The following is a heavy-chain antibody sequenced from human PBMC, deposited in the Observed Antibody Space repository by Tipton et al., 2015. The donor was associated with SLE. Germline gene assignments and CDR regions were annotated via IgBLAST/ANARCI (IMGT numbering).Heavy chain of an antibody. CDR1: GGSISSYY. CDR2: IYYSGGT. V-gene: IGHV4-59*01. J-gene: IGHJ3*02. D-gene: IGHD3-22*01. CDR3: AIEVDYYDSSGYYFDAFDI. Sequence: TLSLTCTVSGGSISSYYWSWIRQPPGKGLGWIGYIYYSGGTNYNPSLKSRVTISVDTSKNQLSLKLSSVTAAATAVYYCAIEVDYYDSSGYYFDAFDIWDRGRMVTFSS.